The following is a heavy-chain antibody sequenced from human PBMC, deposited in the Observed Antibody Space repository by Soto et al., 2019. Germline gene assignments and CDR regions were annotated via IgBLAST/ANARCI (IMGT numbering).Heavy chain of an antibody. Sequence: ASVKVSCKASGYTFTSYGISWVRQAPGQGLEWMGWISAYNGNTNYAQKLQGRVTMTTDTSTSTAYMELRSLRSDDTAVYYCARDAGSMITFGGVIVITYYYYGMDVWGQGTTVTVS. D-gene: IGHD3-16*02. CDR2: ISAYNGNT. CDR3: ARDAGSMITFGGVIVITYYYYGMDV. J-gene: IGHJ6*02. CDR1: GYTFTSYG. V-gene: IGHV1-18*04.